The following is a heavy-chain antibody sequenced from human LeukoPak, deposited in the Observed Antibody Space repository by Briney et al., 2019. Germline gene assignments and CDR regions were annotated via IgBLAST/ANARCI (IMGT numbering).Heavy chain of an antibody. D-gene: IGHD4-17*01. CDR1: GFTFSSYA. CDR2: ISYDGSNK. Sequence: GRSPRLSCAASGFTFSSYAMHWVRQAPGKGLEWVAVISYDGSNKYYADSVKGRFTISRDNSKNTLYLQMNSLRAEDTAVYYCARDRATTTVTTGLGWGIDYWGQGTLVTVSS. CDR3: ARDRATTTVTTGLGWGIDY. J-gene: IGHJ4*02. V-gene: IGHV3-30*04.